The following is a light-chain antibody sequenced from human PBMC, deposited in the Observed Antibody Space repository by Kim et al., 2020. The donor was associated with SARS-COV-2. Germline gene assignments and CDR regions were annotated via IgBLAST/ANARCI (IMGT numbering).Light chain of an antibody. V-gene: IGLV3-21*04. CDR3: QVWDTRSDHLYV. CDR1: NIGSKS. CDR2: YDS. Sequence: SYELTQPPSLSVAPGKTARITCGGNNIGSKSVHWYQQKPDQAPVLVIYYDSDRPSGIPERFSGSNSGNTATLAISRVEAGDEADYYCQVWDTRSDHLYVFGTGTKVTVL. J-gene: IGLJ1*01.